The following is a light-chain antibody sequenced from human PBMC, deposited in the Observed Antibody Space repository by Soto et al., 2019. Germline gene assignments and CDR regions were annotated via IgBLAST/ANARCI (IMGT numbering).Light chain of an antibody. CDR3: LQDYTFPYT. CDR1: QGFRED. J-gene: IGKJ2*01. V-gene: IGKV1-6*01. CDR2: AAS. Sequence: AIQITHFQPSLSDPVGARVTITCRAGQGFREDLGWYQQKPGKAPKVLISAASNLESGVPLRFSGSGSGTDFTLTISSLQPEDVATYYCLQDYTFPYTFGQGTKLEIK.